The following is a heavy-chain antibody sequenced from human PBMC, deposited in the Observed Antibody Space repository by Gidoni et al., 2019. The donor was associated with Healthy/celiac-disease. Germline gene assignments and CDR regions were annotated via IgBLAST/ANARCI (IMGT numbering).Heavy chain of an antibody. V-gene: IGHV3-30*18. Sequence: QVQLVESGGGVVQPGRSLRLSCAASGFTFSSYGMHWVRQAPGKGLEWVAGISYDGSNKYYADSVKGRFTISRDNSKNTLYLQMNSLRAEDTAVYYCAKGRYCSSTSCPIESYYYYYMDVWGKGTTVTVSS. D-gene: IGHD2-2*01. CDR2: ISYDGSNK. CDR3: AKGRYCSSTSCPIESYYYYYMDV. J-gene: IGHJ6*03. CDR1: GFTFSSYG.